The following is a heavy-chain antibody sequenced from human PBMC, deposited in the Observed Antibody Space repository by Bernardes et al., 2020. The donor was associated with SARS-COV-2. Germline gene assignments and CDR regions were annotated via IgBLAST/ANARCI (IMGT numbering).Heavy chain of an antibody. J-gene: IGHJ4*02. CDR2: IKADGSEK. CDR3: ARVSGSSWYFDY. Sequence: GGSLRLSCAASGFTFSNSWMSWVRQAPGKGLEWVANIKADGSEKYYADSVKGRFTISRDNAKNSLHLQMSSLRVEDTAVYYCARVSGSSWYFDYWGQGTLGTVSS. V-gene: IGHV3-7*01. CDR1: GFTFSNSW. D-gene: IGHD6-13*01.